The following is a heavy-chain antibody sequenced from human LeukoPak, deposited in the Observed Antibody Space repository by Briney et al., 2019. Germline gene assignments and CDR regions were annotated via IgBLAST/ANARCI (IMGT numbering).Heavy chain of an antibody. CDR2: IHPSGSR. J-gene: IGHJ4*02. V-gene: IGHV4-4*09. CDR1: GGSINGYY. CDR3: ARLWMGYYFDY. Sequence: SETLSLTCTVSGGSINGYYWTWIRQPPGMGLEWIGNIHPSGSRNYNPSLKSRVTISVDTSKNQFSLRLSSVTAADTAVYYCARLWMGYYFDYWGQGTQVTDSS. D-gene: IGHD5-12*01.